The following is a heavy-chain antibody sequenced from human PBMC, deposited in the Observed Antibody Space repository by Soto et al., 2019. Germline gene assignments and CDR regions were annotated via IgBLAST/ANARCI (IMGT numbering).Heavy chain of an antibody. Sequence: EVQLVESGGGLVKPGGSLRLSCAASGFTFSTYTMNWVRQAPGKGLEWVSSISSSSNYIYYGDSVKGRFTISRDNDKNSLYLQMNSLRADDTAVYSCARGYGEHDYWGQGTVVTVSS. D-gene: IGHD4-17*01. J-gene: IGHJ4*02. CDR1: GFTFSTYT. CDR2: ISSSSNYI. CDR3: ARGYGEHDY. V-gene: IGHV3-21*01.